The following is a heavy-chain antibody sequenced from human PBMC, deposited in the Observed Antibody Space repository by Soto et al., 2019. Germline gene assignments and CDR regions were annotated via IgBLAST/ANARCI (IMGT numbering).Heavy chain of an antibody. V-gene: IGHV1-3*01. D-gene: IGHD2-15*01. CDR1: GYTFTSYA. J-gene: IGHJ4*02. CDR3: ARGPGGQVGPGDY. CDR2: INAGNGNT. Sequence: QVQLVQSGAEVKKPGASVKVSCKASGYTFTSYAMHWVRQAPGQRLEWMGWINAGNGNTKYSQKFQGRVTITRDTSASTAYMELSSLRSEDTAAYYCARGPGGQVGPGDYWGQGTLVTVSS.